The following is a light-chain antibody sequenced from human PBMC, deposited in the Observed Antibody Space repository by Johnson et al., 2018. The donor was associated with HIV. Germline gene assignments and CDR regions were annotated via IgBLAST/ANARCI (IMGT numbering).Light chain of an antibody. CDR2: ANT. Sequence: QSVLTQSPSVSAAPGQKVTISCSGSSSNIGNNYVSWYQQLPGTAPKLLIYANTKRPSGIPDRFSGSKSGTSATLGITGLQTGDEAEYYCGTWDKSLSAFVFGSGTKVAVL. CDR1: SSNIGNNY. V-gene: IGLV1-51*01. CDR3: GTWDKSLSAFV. J-gene: IGLJ1*01.